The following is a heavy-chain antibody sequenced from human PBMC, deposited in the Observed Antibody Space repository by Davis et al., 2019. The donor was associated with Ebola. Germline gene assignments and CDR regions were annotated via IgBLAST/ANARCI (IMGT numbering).Heavy chain of an antibody. D-gene: IGHD1-26*01. CDR3: ARGREDYLDY. V-gene: IGHV3-30*09. CDR1: GFTLSIYT. J-gene: IGHJ4*02. CDR2: ISSDGRNK. Sequence: PGGSLRLSCAASGFTLSIYTMHWVRQVPGKGLEWVAAISSDGRNKHYADSVRGRVVISRDTSKDTLYLPMSGLRAEDTAVYYCARGREDYLDYWGQGTLVTVSS.